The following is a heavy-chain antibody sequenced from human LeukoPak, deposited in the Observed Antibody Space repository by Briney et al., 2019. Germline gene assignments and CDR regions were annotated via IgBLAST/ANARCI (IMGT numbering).Heavy chain of an antibody. CDR3: ATSGSDTPFDY. V-gene: IGHV3-21*04. D-gene: IGHD5-12*01. CDR2: ISSSRSYI. CDR1: GFTFSSFS. Sequence: PGGSLRLSCSASGFTFSSFSMNWVRQAPGKGLEWVSSISSSRSYIYYADSVKGRFTISRDNAKNSLYLQMNSLRAEDTALYYCATSGSDTPFDYWGQGTLVTVSS. J-gene: IGHJ4*02.